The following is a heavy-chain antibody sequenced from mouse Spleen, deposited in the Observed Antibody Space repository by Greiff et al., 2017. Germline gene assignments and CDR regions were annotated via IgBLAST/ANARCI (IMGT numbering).Heavy chain of an antibody. CDR2: IWGDGST. D-gene: IGHD2-4*01. J-gene: IGHJ4*01. V-gene: IGHV2-6-7*01. CDR3: ARDWDYDGYAMDY. Sequence: VQVVESGPGLVAPSQSLSITCTVSGFSLTGYGVNWVRQPPGKGLEWLGMIWGDGSTDYNSALKSRLSISKDNAKSQVFLKMNSLQTDDTARYYCARDWDYDGYAMDYWGQGTSVTVSS. CDR1: GFSLTGYG.